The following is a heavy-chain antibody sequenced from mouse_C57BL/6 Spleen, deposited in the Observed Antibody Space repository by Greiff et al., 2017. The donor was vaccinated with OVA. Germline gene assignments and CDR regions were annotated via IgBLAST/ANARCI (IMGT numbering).Heavy chain of an antibody. CDR2: IYPGDGDT. J-gene: IGHJ4*01. CDR3: ARGLRGGAMDY. V-gene: IGHV1-82*01. Sequence: VQGVESGPELVKPGASVKISCKASGYAFSSSWMNWVKQRPGKGLEWIGRIYPGDGDTNYNGKFKGKATLTADKSSSTAYMQLSSLTSEDSAVYFCARGLRGGAMDYWGQGTSVTVSS. D-gene: IGHD2-4*01. CDR1: GYAFSSSW.